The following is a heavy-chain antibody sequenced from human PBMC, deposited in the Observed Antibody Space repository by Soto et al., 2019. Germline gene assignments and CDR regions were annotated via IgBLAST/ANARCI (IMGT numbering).Heavy chain of an antibody. V-gene: IGHV3-30*04. D-gene: IGHD4-17*01. CDR3: ASDIERIRGTHHNSGGPGH. J-gene: IGHJ1*01. Sequence: QVQLVESGGGVVQPGGSLTLSCAASGFTFNSYAMHWVRQAPGQGLEWVAVISFNGIDTYYADSVKGRVTISRDNSRNTVILQMTGLRTEDTAVFYCASDIERIRGTHHNSGGPGHWGQCTLFTGSS. CDR2: ISFNGIDT. CDR1: GFTFNSYA.